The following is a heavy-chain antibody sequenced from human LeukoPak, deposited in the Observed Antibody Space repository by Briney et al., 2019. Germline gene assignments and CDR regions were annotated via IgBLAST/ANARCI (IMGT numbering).Heavy chain of an antibody. V-gene: IGHV3-48*04. CDR2: ISSSGSTI. Sequence: GGSLRLSCAASGFSFNRYSLNWVRQAPGKGLEWVSYISSSGSTIYYADSVKGRFTISRDNAKNSLYLQMNSLRAEDTAVYYCAREGCSGGSCYRNYYYYGMDVWGQGTTVTVSS. J-gene: IGHJ6*02. CDR1: GFSFNRYS. CDR3: AREGCSGGSCYRNYYYYGMDV. D-gene: IGHD2-15*01.